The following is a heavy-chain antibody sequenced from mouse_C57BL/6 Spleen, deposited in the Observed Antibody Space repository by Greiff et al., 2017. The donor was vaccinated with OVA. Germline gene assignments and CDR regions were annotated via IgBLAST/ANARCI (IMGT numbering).Heavy chain of an antibody. J-gene: IGHJ1*03. CDR1: GFSLTRYG. CDR2: IWSGGST. V-gene: IGHV2-2*01. D-gene: IGHD2-5*01. CDR3: ARDFSNYDGYWYFDV. Sequence: VKLKQSGPGLVQPSQSLSITCTVSGFSLTRYGVHWVRQSPGKGLEWLGVIWSGGSTDYNAAFISRLSISKHNSKSQVFFKMYRLKDDDTAIYYGARDFSNYDGYWYFDVWGTGTTVTVSS.